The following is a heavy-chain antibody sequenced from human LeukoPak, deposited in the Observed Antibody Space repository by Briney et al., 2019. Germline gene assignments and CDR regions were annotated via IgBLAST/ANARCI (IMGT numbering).Heavy chain of an antibody. CDR1: GYTLTELS. V-gene: IGHV1-24*01. J-gene: IGHJ4*02. Sequence: ASVKVSCKVSGYTLTELSMHWVRQAPGKGLEWMGGFDPEDGETIYAQKFQGRVTMTKDTSTDTAYMELSSLRSEDTAVYYCARAPRAYYYDSSGYLGHYFDYWGQGTLVTVSS. CDR2: FDPEDGET. D-gene: IGHD3-22*01. CDR3: ARAPRAYYYDSSGYLGHYFDY.